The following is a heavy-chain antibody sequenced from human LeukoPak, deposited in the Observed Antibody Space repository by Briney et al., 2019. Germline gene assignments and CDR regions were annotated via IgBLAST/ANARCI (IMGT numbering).Heavy chain of an antibody. CDR1: GFTFSNYD. J-gene: IGHJ6*03. D-gene: IGHD6-13*01. CDR2: IWSDGRIE. Sequence: RGSLRLSCAASGFTFSNYDMHWVRQAPGKGLEWLSLIWSDGRIEQYAASVKGRITISRDNSKNTVYLQMNSLRGEDTAVYYCARDPGTATRGFHMDVWGKGTRITVSS. V-gene: IGHV3-33*01. CDR3: ARDPGTATRGFHMDV.